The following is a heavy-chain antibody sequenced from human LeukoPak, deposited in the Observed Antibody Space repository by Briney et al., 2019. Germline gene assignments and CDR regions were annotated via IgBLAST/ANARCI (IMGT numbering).Heavy chain of an antibody. V-gene: IGHV4-38-2*01. CDR1: GYSISSAFY. CDR2: IHYSGST. J-gene: IGHJ5*02. Sequence: PSETLSLTCAVSGYSISSAFYWGWIRQSPGKGLEWIGTIHYSGSTSYNPSLKSRVTISVDTSKNQFSLKLSSVTAADTAVYYCARARGGPNWFDPWGQGTLVTVSS. D-gene: IGHD3-16*01. CDR3: ARARGGPNWFDP.